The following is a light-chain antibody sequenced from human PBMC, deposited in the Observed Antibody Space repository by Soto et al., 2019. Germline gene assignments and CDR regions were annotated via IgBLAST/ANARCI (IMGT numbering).Light chain of an antibody. V-gene: IGKV3-11*01. J-gene: IGKJ5*01. CDR1: ESVSNY. Sequence: EIVLTQSPATLSLSPGERATVSCRASESVSNYIAWYQQKPGQAPRLLIYDASSRATGIPSRFSGTGSGTDFTLTINNLEPEDFAVYYCQLRTNWSIAFGRGTRLEIK. CDR3: QLRTNWSIA. CDR2: DAS.